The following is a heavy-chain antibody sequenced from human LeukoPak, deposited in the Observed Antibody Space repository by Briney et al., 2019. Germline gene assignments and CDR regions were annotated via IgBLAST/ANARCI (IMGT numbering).Heavy chain of an antibody. D-gene: IGHD6-13*01. CDR2: ISYSGST. CDR3: ARGVAGYSRRDLDY. Sequence: SETLSLTCTVSGGSISSYYWSWIRQPPGKGLEWIGYISYSGSTSYNPSLKSRVTISVDTSKNQFSLKLSSVTAADTAVYYCARGVAGYSRRDLDYWGQGTLVTVSS. J-gene: IGHJ4*02. V-gene: IGHV4-59*08. CDR1: GGSISSYY.